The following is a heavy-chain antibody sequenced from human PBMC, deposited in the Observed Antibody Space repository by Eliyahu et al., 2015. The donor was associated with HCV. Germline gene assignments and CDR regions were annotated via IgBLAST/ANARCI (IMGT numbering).Heavy chain of an antibody. Sequence: QVQLVQSGAEVKKPGSSVKVSCKASGGTFSSYAISWVRQAPGQGLEWMGGIIPIFGTANYAQKFQGRVTITADKSTSTAYMELSSLRSEDTAVYYCARSPAQNSVVYYYGMDVWGQGTTVTVSS. V-gene: IGHV1-69*06. CDR2: IIPIFGTA. CDR1: GGTFSSYA. D-gene: IGHD2-21*01. CDR3: ARSPAQNSVVYYYGMDV. J-gene: IGHJ6*02.